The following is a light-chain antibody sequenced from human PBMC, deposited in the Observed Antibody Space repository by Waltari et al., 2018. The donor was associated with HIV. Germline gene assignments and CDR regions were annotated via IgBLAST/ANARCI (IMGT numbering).Light chain of an antibody. CDR2: EVS. J-gene: IGLJ3*02. V-gene: IGLV2-11*01. Sequence: QSSLTQPRSASGSPGQSVTISRSATSSDVGSYTYVPWYQQHPGKAPRVMIYEVSKRPSGVPDRFSGSKSGKTASLTISGLQAEDEADYYCCSYAGMYTWVFGGGTKLTVL. CDR1: SSDVGSYTY. CDR3: CSYAGMYTWV.